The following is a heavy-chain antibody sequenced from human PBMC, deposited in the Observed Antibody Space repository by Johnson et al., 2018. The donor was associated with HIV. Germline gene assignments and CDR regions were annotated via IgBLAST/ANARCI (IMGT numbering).Heavy chain of an antibody. V-gene: IGHV3-30-3*01. CDR2: ISYDGTNK. CDR1: GFTFSSFA. D-gene: IGHD4-23*01. Sequence: VESGGGLVQPGTSLRLACAASGFTFSSFAMHWVRQAPGKGLEWVAFISYDGTNKYFTDSVRGRFTISRDNSRNTLFLQMTSLRAEDTAMYYCARERGYFGNPAFDIWGQGTMVTVSS. CDR3: ARERGYFGNPAFDI. J-gene: IGHJ3*02.